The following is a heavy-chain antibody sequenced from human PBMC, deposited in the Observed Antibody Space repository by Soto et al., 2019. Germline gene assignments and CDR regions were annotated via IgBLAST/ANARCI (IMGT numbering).Heavy chain of an antibody. CDR3: ARGTDYGDYVNWFDP. D-gene: IGHD4-17*01. V-gene: IGHV4-59*01. Sequence: SETLSLTCTVSGGSISSYYWSWIRQPPGKGLEWIGYIYYSGSTNYNPSLKSRVTISVDTSKNQFSLKLSSVTAADTAVYYCARGTDYGDYVNWFDPWGQGTLVTVSS. CDR2: IYYSGST. CDR1: GGSISSYY. J-gene: IGHJ5*02.